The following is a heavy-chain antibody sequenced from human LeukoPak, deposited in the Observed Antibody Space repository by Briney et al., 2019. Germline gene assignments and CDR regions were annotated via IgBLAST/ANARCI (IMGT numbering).Heavy chain of an antibody. D-gene: IGHD6-6*01. J-gene: IGHJ2*01. V-gene: IGHV3-9*03. CDR3: AKDVAARPYWYFDL. Sequence: GGSLRLSCAASGFTFDNYTMHWVRQAPGKGLEWVSGISWNSGSIGYADSVKGRFTISRDNAKNSLYLQMNSLRAEDMALYYCAKDVAARPYWYFDLWGRGTLVTVSS. CDR2: ISWNSGSI. CDR1: GFTFDNYT.